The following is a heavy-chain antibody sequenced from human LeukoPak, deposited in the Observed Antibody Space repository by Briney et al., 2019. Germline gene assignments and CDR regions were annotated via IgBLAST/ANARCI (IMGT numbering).Heavy chain of an antibody. V-gene: IGHV1-8*01. CDR2: MNPHSGNT. CDR1: GYTFTNYD. Sequence: GASVKVSCKASGYTFTNYDINWMRQATGQGLEWVGWMNPHSGNTGYVQKFQGRVSMTRDTSISTAYMEVTSLRSEDTAVYYCARGRKYNWSPGDGVFDMWGQGTMVTVSS. CDR3: ARGRKYNWSPGDGVFDM. D-gene: IGHD1-20*01. J-gene: IGHJ3*02.